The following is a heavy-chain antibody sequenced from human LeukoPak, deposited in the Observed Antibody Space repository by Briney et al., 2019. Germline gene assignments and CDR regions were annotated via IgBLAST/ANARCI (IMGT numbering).Heavy chain of an antibody. CDR1: GFTFSSYA. CDR2: ISYDGSNK. V-gene: IGHV3-30*04. Sequence: GGSLRLSCAASGFTFSSYAMHWVRQAPGKGLEWVAVISYDGSNKYYADSVKGRFTISRDNSKNTLYLQMNSLRAEDTAVYYCARAVTRITIFGVVVDYWGQGTLVTVSS. J-gene: IGHJ4*02. CDR3: ARAVTRITIFGVVVDY. D-gene: IGHD3-3*01.